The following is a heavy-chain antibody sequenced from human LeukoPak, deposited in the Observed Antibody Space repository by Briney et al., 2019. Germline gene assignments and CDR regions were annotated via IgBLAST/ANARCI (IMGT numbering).Heavy chain of an antibody. CDR2: IKQDGSEK. D-gene: IGHD6-13*01. Sequence: GGSLRLSCAASGSTFSSYWMSWVRQAPGKGLEWVANIKQDGSEKYYVDSVKGRFTISRDNAKNSLYLQMNSLRAEDTAVYYCARVHYSSSWYNWFDPWGQGTLVTVSS. CDR3: ARVHYSSSWYNWFDP. J-gene: IGHJ5*02. CDR1: GSTFSSYW. V-gene: IGHV3-7*01.